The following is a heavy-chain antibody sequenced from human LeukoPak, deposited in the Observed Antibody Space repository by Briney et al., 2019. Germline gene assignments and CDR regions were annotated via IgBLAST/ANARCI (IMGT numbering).Heavy chain of an antibody. D-gene: IGHD1-26*01. CDR3: SRSYSVGAFDI. Sequence: SETLSLTCTVSGGSISSGDYYWSWIRQPPGKGLEWIGYIYYGGSTYYNPSLKSRVTISVDTSKNQFSLKLSSVTAADTAVYYCSRSYSVGAFDIWGQGTMVTVSS. CDR1: GGSISSGDYY. J-gene: IGHJ3*02. V-gene: IGHV4-30-4*01. CDR2: IYYGGST.